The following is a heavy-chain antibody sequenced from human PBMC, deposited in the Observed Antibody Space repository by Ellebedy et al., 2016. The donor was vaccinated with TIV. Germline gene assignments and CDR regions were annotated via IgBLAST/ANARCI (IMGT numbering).Heavy chain of an antibody. D-gene: IGHD3-22*01. Sequence: MPSETLSLTCTVSGGSISSYYWSWIRQPPGKGLEWIGYIYYSGSTNYNPSLKSRVTISVDTSKNQFSLKLSSVTAADTAVYYCARHDDSSGYYRRIAFDIWGQGTMVTVSS. J-gene: IGHJ3*02. CDR3: ARHDDSSGYYRRIAFDI. CDR2: IYYSGST. V-gene: IGHV4-59*08. CDR1: GGSISSYY.